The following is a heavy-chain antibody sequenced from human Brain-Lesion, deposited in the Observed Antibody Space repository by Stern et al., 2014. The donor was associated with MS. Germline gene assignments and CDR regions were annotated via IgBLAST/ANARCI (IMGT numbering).Heavy chain of an antibody. D-gene: IGHD1-26*01. J-gene: IGHJ4*02. Sequence: VQLVESGPGLVKPSETLSLTCTVSGGSISSSTYYWAWIRQPPGKGLEWIGNIYYSGFTYYNPSLKVRVTISVDRSKNQFSLKLSSVTAADTAIYYCARHDSVPRPSQLYSARDRGPGYFDYWGQGTLVTVSS. V-gene: IGHV4-39*01. CDR3: ARHDSVPRPSQLYSARDRGPGYFDY. CDR1: GGSISSSTYY. CDR2: IYYSGFT.